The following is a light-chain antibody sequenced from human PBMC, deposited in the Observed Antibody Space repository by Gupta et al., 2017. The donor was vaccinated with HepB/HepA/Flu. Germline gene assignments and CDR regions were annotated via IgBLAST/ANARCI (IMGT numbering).Light chain of an antibody. V-gene: IGKV3-15*01. Sequence: EIVMTQSPATLSVSPGERATLSCRASQSVSSNLAWYQQKPGQAPRLLIYGASPGPLVSQPGSVAVGLGQSSLSPSAACSLKILQFYYCQQYNNWPPWTFGQGTKVEIK. CDR3: QQYNNWPPWT. CDR1: QSVSSN. CDR2: GAS. J-gene: IGKJ1*01.